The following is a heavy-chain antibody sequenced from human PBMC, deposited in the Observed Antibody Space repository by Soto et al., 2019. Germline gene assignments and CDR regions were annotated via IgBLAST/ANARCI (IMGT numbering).Heavy chain of an antibody. V-gene: IGHV3-23*01. CDR1: GFTFSNYA. CDR3: ARVWFGIPPPDYFDF. CDR2: ISGCAGSI. D-gene: IGHD3-10*01. J-gene: IGHJ4*02. Sequence: GGSLSLSCAASGFTFSNYAMSWVRQAPGKGLEWVSSISGCAGSIYYTESVKGRFTISRDNSKTTLFLQMNSLRVEDTALYYCARVWFGIPPPDYFDFWGRGTLVTVSS.